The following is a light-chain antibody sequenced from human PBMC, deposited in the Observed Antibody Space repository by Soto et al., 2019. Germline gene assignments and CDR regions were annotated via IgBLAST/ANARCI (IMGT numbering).Light chain of an antibody. CDR2: DVS. V-gene: IGLV2-14*03. CDR3: SSYTTSNTRQIV. CDR1: SSDVVGYNY. J-gene: IGLJ1*01. Sequence: QSALTQPASVSGSPGQSITISCTGTSSDVVGYNYVSWYQHHPGKAPELIIYDVSNRPSGVSNPFSGSKSGNTASLTISGLQPEDEADYYCSSYTTSNTRQIVFGTGTKVTVL.